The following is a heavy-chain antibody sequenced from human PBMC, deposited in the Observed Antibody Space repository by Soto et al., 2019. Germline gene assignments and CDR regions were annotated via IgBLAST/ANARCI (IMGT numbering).Heavy chain of an antibody. J-gene: IGHJ6*02. CDR1: GGIFSSFT. Sequence: GASVKVSCKASGGIFSSFTISWVRQAPGQGLEWLGGIIPIFDTPTYAQNFQGRVTITADKSTNTVYMELSSLRSEDTAVYYCATHGATTMARGAMKHYYYVMDVWGQGTTVTVS. V-gene: IGHV1-69*06. CDR2: IIPIFDTP. D-gene: IGHD3-10*01. CDR3: ATHGATTMARGAMKHYYYVMDV.